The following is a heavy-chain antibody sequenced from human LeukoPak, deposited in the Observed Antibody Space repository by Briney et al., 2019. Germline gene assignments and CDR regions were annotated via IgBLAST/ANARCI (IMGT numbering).Heavy chain of an antibody. D-gene: IGHD3-22*01. CDR2: IYYSGST. J-gene: IGHJ4*02. CDR3: AGTMIVVKTGFDY. V-gene: IGHV4-39*01. CDR1: GGSISSSSYY. Sequence: SETLSLTCTVSGGSISSSSYYWGWIRQPPGKGLGWIGSIYYSGSTYYNPSLKSRATISVDTSKNQFSLKLSSVTAADTAVYYCAGTMIVVKTGFDYWGQGTLVTVSS.